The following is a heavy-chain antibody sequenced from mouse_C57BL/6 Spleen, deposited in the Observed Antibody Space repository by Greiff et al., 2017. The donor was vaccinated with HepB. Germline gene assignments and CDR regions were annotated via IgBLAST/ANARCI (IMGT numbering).Heavy chain of an antibody. CDR3: ARRGDYWYFDV. CDR1: GFTFSDYY. J-gene: IGHJ1*03. D-gene: IGHD2-13*01. CDR2: ISNGGGST. Sequence: EVQVVESGGGLVQPGGSLKLSCAASGFTFSDYYMYWVRQTPEKRLEWVAYISNGGGSTYYPDTVKGRFTISRDNAKNTLYLQMSRLKSEDTAMYYCARRGDYWYFDVWGTGTTVTVSS. V-gene: IGHV5-12*01.